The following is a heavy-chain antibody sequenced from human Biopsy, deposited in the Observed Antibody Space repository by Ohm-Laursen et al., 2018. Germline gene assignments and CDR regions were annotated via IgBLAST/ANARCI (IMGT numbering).Heavy chain of an antibody. V-gene: IGHV1-8*01. J-gene: IGHJ5*02. Sequence: SVKVSCNASGYTFASYDITWVRQASGQGPEWIGWLNPVSGNSNFGQKFRGRVTVTSDTSISTAYMELSGLTSDDTATYYCGRAVRNQLLTDPWGQGTLVTVTS. CDR3: GRAVRNQLLTDP. D-gene: IGHD1-7*01. CDR1: GYTFASYD. CDR2: LNPVSGNS.